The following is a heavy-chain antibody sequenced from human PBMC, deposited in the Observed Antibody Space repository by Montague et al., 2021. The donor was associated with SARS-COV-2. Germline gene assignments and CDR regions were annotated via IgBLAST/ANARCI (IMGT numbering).Heavy chain of an antibody. CDR1: GGSFSGYY. V-gene: IGHV4-34*01. J-gene: IGHJ4*02. D-gene: IGHD3-22*01. Sequence: TLSLTCAVYGGSFSGYYWSWIRQPPGKGLEWIGEINHSGSTNYNPSLKSRVTISVDTSKNQFSLKLSSVTAADTAVYYCARGWGYYDSSGYLLFDYWGQGTLVTVSS. CDR3: ARGWGYYDSSGYLLFDY. CDR2: INHSGST.